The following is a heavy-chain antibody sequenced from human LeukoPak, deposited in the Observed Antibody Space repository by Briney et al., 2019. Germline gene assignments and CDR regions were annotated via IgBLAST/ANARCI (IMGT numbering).Heavy chain of an antibody. D-gene: IGHD3-10*01. CDR2: INPSSGVT. CDR3: ARSARMGDHYYGSGTPHGWFDP. J-gene: IGHJ5*02. CDR1: GYIFTDYY. Sequence: ASVKVSCKASGYIFTDYYMHWVRQAPGQGLDWIGWINPSSGVTNFAQHFQGRVTMIRDMSISTAYMELRRVTSDDTAVYYCARSARMGDHYYGSGTPHGWFDPWGQGTLVTVSS. V-gene: IGHV1-2*02.